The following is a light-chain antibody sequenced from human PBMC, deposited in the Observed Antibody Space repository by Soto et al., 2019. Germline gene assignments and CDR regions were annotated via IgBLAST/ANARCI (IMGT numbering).Light chain of an antibody. CDR1: SGSIASNY. V-gene: IGLV6-57*04. Sequence: NFMLTQPHSVSESPGKTVSISCTRTSGSIASNYVQWYQQRPGSAPTILIYEDNQRAPGVPERFSGSIDRSSNSASLTISGLKTEDEADYCCQSYGGFNAVFGGGTQLTVL. J-gene: IGLJ7*01. CDR2: EDN. CDR3: QSYGGFNAV.